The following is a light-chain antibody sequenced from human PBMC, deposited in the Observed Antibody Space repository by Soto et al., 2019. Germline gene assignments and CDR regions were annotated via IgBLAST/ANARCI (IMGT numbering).Light chain of an antibody. CDR3: CSYTSSSTFV. Sequence: QSVLTQPPSVSGSPGQSVTISCTGTSSDVGSYDRVSWYQQSPGTAPKLMIYEVTNRPSGVPDRFSGSKSGNTASLTISGLQAEDEADYYCCSYTSSSTFVFGSGTKLTVL. J-gene: IGLJ1*01. CDR2: EVT. V-gene: IGLV2-18*02. CDR1: SSDVGSYDR.